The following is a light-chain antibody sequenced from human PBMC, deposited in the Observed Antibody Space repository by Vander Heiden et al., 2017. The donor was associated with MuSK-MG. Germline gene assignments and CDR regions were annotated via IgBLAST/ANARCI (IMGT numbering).Light chain of an antibody. V-gene: IGKV1-5*03. J-gene: IGKJ1*01. CDR3: QQDNSFRT. CDR1: QSISRW. CDR2: TAS. Sequence: DIRMTQSPSTLSASVGDRVTITCRASQSISRWLAWFQQRPGTAPRLLIHTASTLQPGVSSRFSGSGSGTEFTLTSSSLQPDDVANYYWQQDNSFRTFGQGTRV.